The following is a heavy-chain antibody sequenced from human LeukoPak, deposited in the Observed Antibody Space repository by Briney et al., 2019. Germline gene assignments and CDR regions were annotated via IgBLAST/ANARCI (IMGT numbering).Heavy chain of an antibody. CDR3: ARTPRSYDYVWGSYRPNYCYYMDV. J-gene: IGHJ6*03. CDR2: ISSSSSYI. Sequence: TGGSLRLSCAASGFTFSSYSMNWVRQAPGKGLEWVSSISSSSSYIYYADSVKGRFTISRDNAKNSLYLQMNSLRAEDTAVYYCARTPRSYDYVWGSYRPNYCYYMDVWGKGTTVTVSS. V-gene: IGHV3-21*01. D-gene: IGHD3-16*02. CDR1: GFTFSSYS.